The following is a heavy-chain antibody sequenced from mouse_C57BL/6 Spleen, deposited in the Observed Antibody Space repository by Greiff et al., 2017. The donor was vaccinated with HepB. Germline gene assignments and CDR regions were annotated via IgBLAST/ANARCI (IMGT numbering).Heavy chain of an antibody. V-gene: IGHV1-69*01. CDR1: GYTFTSYW. CDR2: IDPSDSYT. D-gene: IGHD3-3*01. CDR3: ARTGGRRYFEV. Sequence: QVQLQQPGAELVMPGASVKLSCKASGYTFTSYWMHWVKQRPGQGLEWIGEIDPSDSYTNYNQKFKGKSTLTVDKSSSTAYMQLSSLTSEDAAVYYCARTGGRRYFEVWGTGTTVTVSS. J-gene: IGHJ1*03.